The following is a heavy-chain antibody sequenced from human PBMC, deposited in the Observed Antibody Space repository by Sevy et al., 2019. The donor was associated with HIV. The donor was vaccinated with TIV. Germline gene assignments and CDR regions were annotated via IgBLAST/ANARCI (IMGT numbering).Heavy chain of an antibody. CDR2: INPNSGGT. V-gene: IGHV1-2*02. J-gene: IGHJ6*02. Sequence: ASVKVSCKASGYTFTGYYMHWVRQAPGQGLEWMGWINPNSGGTNYAQKFQGRVTMTRATSISRAYMELSRLRSDDTAVYYCARDQVAGAGGRSYQSYYYYYGLGVWRQGTTVTVSS. CDR3: ARDQVAGAGGRSYQSYYYYYGLGV. CDR1: GYTFTGYY. D-gene: IGHD6-13*01.